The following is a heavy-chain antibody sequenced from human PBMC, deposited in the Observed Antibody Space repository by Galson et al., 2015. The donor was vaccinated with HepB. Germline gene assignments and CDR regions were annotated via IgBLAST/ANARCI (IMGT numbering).Heavy chain of an antibody. Sequence: SLRLSCAASGFTFSSYWMSWVRQAPGKGLEWVANIKQDGNEKYYVDSVKGRFTISRDNAKNSLYLQMNSLRAEDTAVYYCARDPFGVDDFWSGISFDYWGQGTLATVSS. D-gene: IGHD3-3*01. CDR1: GFTFSSYW. CDR2: IKQDGNEK. V-gene: IGHV3-7*03. J-gene: IGHJ4*02. CDR3: ARDPFGVDDFWSGISFDY.